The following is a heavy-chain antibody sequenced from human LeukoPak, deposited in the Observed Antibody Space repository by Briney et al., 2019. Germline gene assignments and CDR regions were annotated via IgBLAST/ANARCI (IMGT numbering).Heavy chain of an antibody. CDR1: GGSITNYS. D-gene: IGHD6-19*01. CDR3: ATRYGGGWYPFDY. J-gene: IGHJ4*02. CDR2: ISYTGST. V-gene: IGHV4-59*08. Sequence: SETLSLTCTVSGGSITNYSWSWLRDPPRKGLGWIGHISYTGSTNYRPPLTRRVTISVDKPKSHFSLKLSSVTAADAAVYYCATRYGGGWYPFDYWGQGALVTVSS.